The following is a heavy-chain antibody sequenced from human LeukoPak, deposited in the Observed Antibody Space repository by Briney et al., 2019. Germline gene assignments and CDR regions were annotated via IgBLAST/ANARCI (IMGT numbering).Heavy chain of an antibody. Sequence: GGSLRLSCAASGFTFSSYSMNWVRQALGKWLEWVSSISSSSSYIYYADSVKGRFTISRDNAKNSLYLQMNSLRAEDTAVYYCARGRSAAPRGSDYWGQGTLVTVSS. J-gene: IGHJ4*02. CDR3: ARGRSAAPRGSDY. CDR2: ISSSSSYI. D-gene: IGHD3-10*01. V-gene: IGHV3-21*01. CDR1: GFTFSSYS.